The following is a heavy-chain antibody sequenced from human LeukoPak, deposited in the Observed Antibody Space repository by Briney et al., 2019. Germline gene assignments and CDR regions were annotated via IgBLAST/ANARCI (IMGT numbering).Heavy chain of an antibody. D-gene: IGHD3-22*01. J-gene: IGHJ6*03. V-gene: IGHV3-30*02. Sequence: PGGSLRLSCAASGFTFSSYSMNWVRQAPGKGLEWVAFIRYDGSNKYYADSVKGRFTISRDNSKNTLYLQMNSLRAEDTAVYYCAKTPPHYYYDSSGYYSSYYYYYYMDVWGKGTTVTVSS. CDR2: IRYDGSNK. CDR1: GFTFSSYS. CDR3: AKTPPHYYYDSSGYYSSYYYYYYMDV.